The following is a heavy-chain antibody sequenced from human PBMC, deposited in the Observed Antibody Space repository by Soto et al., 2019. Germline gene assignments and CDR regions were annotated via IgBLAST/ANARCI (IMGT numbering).Heavy chain of an antibody. CDR2: IIPIFGTP. V-gene: IGHV1-69*13. D-gene: IGHD3-3*01. CDR1: GGTFISYS. J-gene: IGHJ6*02. Sequence: SVKVSCKVFGGTFISYSISWVRQAPGQGLEWMGGIIPIFGTPNYAQNFQGRVTISADGSTNTAYMELSSLRSEDTAVYYCAGGVWRGYSEYYYRMDVWGQGTTVTVSS. CDR3: AGGVWRGYSEYYYRMDV.